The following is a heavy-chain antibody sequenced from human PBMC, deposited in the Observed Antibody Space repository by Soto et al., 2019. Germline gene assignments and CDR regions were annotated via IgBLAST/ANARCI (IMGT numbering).Heavy chain of an antibody. V-gene: IGHV3-15*01. Sequence: EVQLVESGGGLVKPGGALTLSWAGPCLRFSNVWVNLVRQAPGKGLEWVGRIKSKSVCGTTDYTATVKGRFTISRDDSKDTLYLQMNSLKTEDTAVYYCTTYSTQSFCDCAPCYSVQTKIHDSWGQGILVTVSS. CDR1: CLRFSNVW. J-gene: IGHJ4*02. CDR3: TTYSTQSFCDCAPCYSVQTKIHDS. CDR2: IKSKSVCGTT. D-gene: IGHD2-15*01.